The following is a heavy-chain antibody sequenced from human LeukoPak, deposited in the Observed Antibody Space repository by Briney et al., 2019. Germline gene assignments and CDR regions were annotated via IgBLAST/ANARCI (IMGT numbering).Heavy chain of an antibody. D-gene: IGHD6-19*01. CDR1: GFPFSSYS. J-gene: IGHJ4*02. CDR3: ARVEASSGWYWNFDY. CDR2: IKPDGTTK. Sequence: RPGGSLRLSCAASGFPFSSYSMTWVRQAPGKGLEWVANIKPDGTTKFYVDSVKGRFTISRDNALNSLYLQINNLRAEDTAVYYCARVEASSGWYWNFDYWGQGTLVTVSS. V-gene: IGHV3-7*03.